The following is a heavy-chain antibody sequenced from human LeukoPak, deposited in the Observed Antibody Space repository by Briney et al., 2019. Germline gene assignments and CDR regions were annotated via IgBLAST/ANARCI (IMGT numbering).Heavy chain of an antibody. CDR2: INHSGST. V-gene: IGHV4-34*01. Sequence: SETLSLTCAVYGGSFSGYYWSWIRQPPGKGLEWIGEINHSGSTNYNPSLKSRVTISVDTSKNQFSLKLSSVTAADTAVYYCARAELIVVVPAAFYWYFDLWGRGTLVTVSS. CDR3: ARAELIVVVPAAFYWYFDL. J-gene: IGHJ2*01. D-gene: IGHD2-2*01. CDR1: GGSFSGYY.